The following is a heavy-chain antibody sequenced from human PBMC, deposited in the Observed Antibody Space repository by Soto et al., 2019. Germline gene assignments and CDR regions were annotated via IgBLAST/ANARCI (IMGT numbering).Heavy chain of an antibody. CDR3: AREEVAGTNWFDP. CDR1: GGSISSYY. D-gene: IGHD2-15*01. Sequence: SETLSLTCTVSGGSISSYYWSWIRQPAGKGMEWIGRIHTTDGTNYNPSLKSRVTMSIDTSNNQFSLKLSSLTAADTAVYYCAREEVAGTNWFDPWGQGTLVTVSS. V-gene: IGHV4-4*07. CDR2: IHTTDGT. J-gene: IGHJ5*02.